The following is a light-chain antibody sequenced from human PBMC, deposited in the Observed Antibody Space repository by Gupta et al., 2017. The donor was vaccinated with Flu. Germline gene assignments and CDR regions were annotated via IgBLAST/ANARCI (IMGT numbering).Light chain of an antibody. CDR3: LLSDSGARRDV. CDR1: TGAVTSGHY. Sequence: VTLTCCSRTGAVTSGHYPYGCRPKPCQAPRILFYDTSNKHSWTPARFSGSLCGGKAALTLSGAQAEDEAEYYCLLSDSGARRDVFGGGTKLTVL. J-gene: IGLJ7*01. V-gene: IGLV7-46*01. CDR2: DTS.